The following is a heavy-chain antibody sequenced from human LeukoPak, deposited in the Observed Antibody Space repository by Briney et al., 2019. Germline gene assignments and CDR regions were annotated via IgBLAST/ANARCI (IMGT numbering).Heavy chain of an antibody. CDR1: GYTFTSYG. D-gene: IGHD2-2*02. J-gene: IGHJ5*02. Sequence: ASVKVSCKASGYTFTSYGISWARQAPGQGLEWMGWISAYNGNTNYAQKLQGRVTMTTDTSTSTAYMELRSLRSDDTAVYYCARVDIVVVPAAIDWFDPWGQGTLVTVSS. CDR3: ARVDIVVVPAAIDWFDP. V-gene: IGHV1-18*01. CDR2: ISAYNGNT.